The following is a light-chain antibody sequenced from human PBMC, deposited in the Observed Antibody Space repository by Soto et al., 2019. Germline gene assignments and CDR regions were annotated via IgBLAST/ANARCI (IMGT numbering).Light chain of an antibody. Sequence: EIVLTQSPGTLSLSPGERATLSCRASQSVSSSYLAWYQQKPGQAPRLLIYGASSRATGIPDRFSGSGSGTDFTLTISRLEPADVAVYYCQQYCSSPLWTFGQGTKVEIK. V-gene: IGKV3-20*01. CDR1: QSVSSSY. CDR2: GAS. J-gene: IGKJ1*01. CDR3: QQYCSSPLWT.